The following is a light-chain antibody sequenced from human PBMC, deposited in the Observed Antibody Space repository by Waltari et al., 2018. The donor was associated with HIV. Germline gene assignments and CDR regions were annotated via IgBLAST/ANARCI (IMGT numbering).Light chain of an antibody. CDR3: QQYADWPPLT. J-gene: IGKJ4*01. CDR1: QSISSN. V-gene: IGKV3-15*01. Sequence: EIVMTQSPANLSVFPGESATLSCRASQSISSNLAWYQHKPGQAPRPLIYGASTRATGIPARFTGSGSGTDFTLTISSLQSEDFAVYYCQQYADWPPLTFGGGTKVEIK. CDR2: GAS.